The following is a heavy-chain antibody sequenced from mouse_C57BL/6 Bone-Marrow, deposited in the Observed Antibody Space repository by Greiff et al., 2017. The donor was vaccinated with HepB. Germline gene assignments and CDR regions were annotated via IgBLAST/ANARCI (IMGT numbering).Heavy chain of an antibody. CDR1: GYTFTSYW. J-gene: IGHJ3*01. Sequence: SGTVLARPGASVKMSCKTSGYTFTSYWMHWVKQRPGQGLEWIGAIYPGNSDTSYNQKFKGKAKLTAVTSASTAYMELSSLTNEDSAVYYCTRAITTVVEDPWFAYWGQGTLVTVSA. CDR3: TRAITTVVEDPWFAY. V-gene: IGHV1-5*01. CDR2: IYPGNSDT. D-gene: IGHD1-1*01.